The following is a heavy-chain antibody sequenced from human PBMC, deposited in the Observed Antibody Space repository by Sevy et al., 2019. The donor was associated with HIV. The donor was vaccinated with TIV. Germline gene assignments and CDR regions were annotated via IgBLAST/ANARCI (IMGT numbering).Heavy chain of an antibody. J-gene: IGHJ4*02. V-gene: IGHV3-21*03. D-gene: IGHD1-26*01. CDR2: MSSSITYT. Sequence: GGSLRLSCEASGFSFSDYTMTWVRQAPGKGLEWVSSMSSSITYTYYADSVKGRFTISRDNAKSSLYLQMNSLRAEDTGVYYCARDGGFIVGASSDYWGQGTLVTVSS. CDR3: ARDGGFIVGASSDY. CDR1: GFSFSDYT.